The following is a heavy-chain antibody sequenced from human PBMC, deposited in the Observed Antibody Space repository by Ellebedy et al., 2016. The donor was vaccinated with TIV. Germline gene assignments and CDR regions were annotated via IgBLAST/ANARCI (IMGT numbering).Heavy chain of an antibody. J-gene: IGHJ5*02. CDR2: IKGDGSST. CDR1: GFTFSSHW. Sequence: GESLKISCAASGFTFSSHWMHWVRQVPGKGLAWVARIKGDGSSTTYADSVKGRFTISRDNAKNTLYLQMNSLRAGDTAMYYCARDPDYGGYSWLDPWGQGSLVTVSS. V-gene: IGHV3-74*01. D-gene: IGHD4-17*01. CDR3: ARDPDYGGYSWLDP.